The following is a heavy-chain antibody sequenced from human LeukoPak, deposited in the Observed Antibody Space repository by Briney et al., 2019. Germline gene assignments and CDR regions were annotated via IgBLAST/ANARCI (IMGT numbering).Heavy chain of an antibody. Sequence: GGSLRLSCAASGFTFNSYAMHWVRQAPGKRPEWISYVSSDSTGIYYADSVKGRFTISRDNAKNSLFLQMDSLRVEDTAVYYCASNSLTRAKGTDYWGQGTLVTVSS. CDR3: ASNSLTRAKGTDY. J-gene: IGHJ4*02. V-gene: IGHV3-48*01. CDR2: VSSDSTGI. CDR1: GFTFNSYA. D-gene: IGHD3-9*01.